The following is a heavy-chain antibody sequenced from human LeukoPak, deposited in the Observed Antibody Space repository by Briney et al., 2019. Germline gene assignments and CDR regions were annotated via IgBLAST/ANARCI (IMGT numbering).Heavy chain of an antibody. Sequence: SETLSLTCPVSGGSISSYYWSWIRQPPGKGLEWPPGKGLEWIGYIYYSGSTNYNPSLKSRVTISVDTSKNQFSLKLSSVTAADTAVYFCARQLRGEAVAGHLQPFDYWGQGTLVTVSS. J-gene: IGHJ4*02. CDR2: IYYSGST. CDR1: GGSISSYY. CDR3: ARQLRGEAVAGHLQPFDY. D-gene: IGHD6-19*01. V-gene: IGHV4-59*08.